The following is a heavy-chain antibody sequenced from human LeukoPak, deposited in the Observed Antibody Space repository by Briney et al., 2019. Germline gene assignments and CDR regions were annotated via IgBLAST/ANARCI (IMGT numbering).Heavy chain of an antibody. Sequence: GGSLRLSCAASGFTFSSFWMTWVRQAPGKGLEWVANIKQDGSEKYYVDSVKGRFTISRDNAKSSLYLQMNSLRAEDTAVYYCAGGGGAADWGQGTLVTVSS. CDR2: IKQDGSEK. J-gene: IGHJ4*02. D-gene: IGHD6-13*01. CDR3: AGGGGAAD. V-gene: IGHV3-7*01. CDR1: GFTFSSFW.